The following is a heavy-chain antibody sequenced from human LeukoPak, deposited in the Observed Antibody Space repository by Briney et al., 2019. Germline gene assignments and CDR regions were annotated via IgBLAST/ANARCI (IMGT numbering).Heavy chain of an antibody. D-gene: IGHD5-18*01. J-gene: IGHJ4*02. CDR1: GFTFDDYG. CDR2: INWNGGST. Sequence: RPGGSLRLSCAAPGFTFDDYGMSWVRQAPGKGLEWVSGINWNGGSTGYADSVKGRFTISRDNAKNSLYLQMNSLRAEDTASYHCARDSGTAMVHTGYFDYWGQGTLVTVSS. V-gene: IGHV3-20*01. CDR3: ARDSGTAMVHTGYFDY.